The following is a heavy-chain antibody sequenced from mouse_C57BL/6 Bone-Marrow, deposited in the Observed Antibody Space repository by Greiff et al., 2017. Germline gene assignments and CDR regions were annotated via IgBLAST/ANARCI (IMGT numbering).Heavy chain of an antibody. Sequence: QVQLQQSGPGLVQPSQSLSITCTVSGFSLTSYGVHWVRQSPGKGLEWLGVIWRGGSTDYNAAFMSRLSITQDNSKSQVFFKMNSLQADDTAIYYYAKERLRWLLYYAVDYWGQGTSVTVSS. J-gene: IGHJ4*01. D-gene: IGHD2-3*01. CDR3: AKERLRWLLYYAVDY. CDR2: IWRGGST. V-gene: IGHV2-5*01. CDR1: GFSLTSYG.